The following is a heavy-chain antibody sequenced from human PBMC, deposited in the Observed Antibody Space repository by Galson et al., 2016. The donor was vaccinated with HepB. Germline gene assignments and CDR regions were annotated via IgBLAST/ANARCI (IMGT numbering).Heavy chain of an antibody. D-gene: IGHD3-9*01. CDR2: IWYDGSNK. J-gene: IGHJ6*02. V-gene: IGHV3-33*01. CDR3: ARDVLRYFDWLLYGGSNYYYYGMDV. Sequence: SLRLSCAASGFTFSSYGMHWVRQAPGKGLGWVAVIWYDGSNKYYADSVKGRFTISRVNSKNTLYLQMNSLRAEDTAVYYCARDVLRYFDWLLYGGSNYYYYGMDVWGQGTTVTVSS. CDR1: GFTFSSYG.